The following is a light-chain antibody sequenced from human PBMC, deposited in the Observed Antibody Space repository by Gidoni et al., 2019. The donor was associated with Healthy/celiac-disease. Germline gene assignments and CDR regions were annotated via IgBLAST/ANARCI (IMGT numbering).Light chain of an antibody. Sequence: QSVLTQPPSASGTPGQRVTISCSGSSSTIGSNYVYWYQQLPGTAPKLLIYRNNQRPSGVPDRFSGSKSDTSASLAISGLRSEDEADYYCAAWDDSLSGRQAVFGGGTQLTVL. CDR3: AAWDDSLSGRQAV. V-gene: IGLV1-47*01. CDR2: RNN. J-gene: IGLJ7*01. CDR1: SSTIGSNY.